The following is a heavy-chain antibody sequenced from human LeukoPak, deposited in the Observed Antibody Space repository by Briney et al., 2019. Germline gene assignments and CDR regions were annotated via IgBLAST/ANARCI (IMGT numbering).Heavy chain of an antibody. J-gene: IGHJ4*02. V-gene: IGHV4-34*01. CDR2: INHSGST. D-gene: IGHD3-3*01. CDR1: GGSFSGYY. Sequence: PSETLSLTCAVYGGSFSGYYWSWIRQPPGKGLEWIGEINHSGSTNYNPSLKSRVTISVDKSKNQFSLKLSSVTAADTAVYYCASTGILRFLECSNFLDYWGQGTLVTVSS. CDR3: ASTGILRFLECSNFLDY.